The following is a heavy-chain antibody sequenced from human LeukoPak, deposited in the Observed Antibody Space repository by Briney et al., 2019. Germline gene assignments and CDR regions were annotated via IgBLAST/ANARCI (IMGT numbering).Heavy chain of an antibody. CDR1: GYTFTSYG. Sequence: ASVKVSCKASGYTFTSYGISWVRQAPGQGLEWMGWISAYNGNTNYAQKLQGRVTMTTDTSTSTAYMELRSLRSDDTAVYYCARAGVVRGSSSWPANDAFDIWGQGTMVTVSS. CDR2: ISAYNGNT. J-gene: IGHJ3*02. V-gene: IGHV1-18*01. CDR3: ARAGVVRGSSSWPANDAFDI. D-gene: IGHD6-13*01.